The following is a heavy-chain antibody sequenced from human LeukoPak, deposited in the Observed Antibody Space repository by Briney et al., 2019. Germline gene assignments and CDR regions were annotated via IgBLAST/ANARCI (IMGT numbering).Heavy chain of an antibody. CDR2: IRSKANSYAT. J-gene: IGHJ4*02. Sequence: GGSPRLSCAASGFTFSGSAMHWVRQASGKGLEWVGRIRSKANSYATAYAASVKGRFTISRDDSKNTAYLQMNSLKTEDTAVYYCTRHGGILTGFENTDYWGQGTLVTVSS. CDR1: GFTFSGSA. CDR3: TRHGGILTGFENTDY. D-gene: IGHD3-9*01. V-gene: IGHV3-73*01.